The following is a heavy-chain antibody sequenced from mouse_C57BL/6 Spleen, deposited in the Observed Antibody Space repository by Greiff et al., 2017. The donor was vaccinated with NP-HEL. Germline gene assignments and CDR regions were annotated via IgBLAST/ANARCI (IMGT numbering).Heavy chain of an antibody. CDR1: GYTFTSYW. CDR2: IHPNSGST. V-gene: IGHV1-64*01. Sequence: QVQLQQPGAELVKPGASVKLSCKASGYTFTSYWMHWVKQRPGQGLEWIGMIHPNSGSTNYNEKFKSKATLTVDKSSSTAYMQLSSLTSEDAAVYYGARGDYGSSYGGFAYWGQGTPVTVSA. D-gene: IGHD1-1*01. CDR3: ARGDYGSSYGGFAY. J-gene: IGHJ3*01.